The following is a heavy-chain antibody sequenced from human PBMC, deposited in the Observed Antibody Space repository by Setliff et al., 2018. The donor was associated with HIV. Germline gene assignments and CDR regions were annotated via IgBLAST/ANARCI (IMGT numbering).Heavy chain of an antibody. CDR1: GGSFGVYR. CDR3: ARDRHSSGLGSYGP. Sequence: PSETLSLTCTISGGSFGVYRWSWIRQSAGRGLEWIGRIDSSGPTDYKPSLKGRVAISVDTSRNQFSLRVTSVTAADMAVYFCARDRHSSGLGSYGPWGPGILVTVSS. D-gene: IGHD3-10*01. J-gene: IGHJ5*02. CDR2: IDSSGPT. V-gene: IGHV4-4*07.